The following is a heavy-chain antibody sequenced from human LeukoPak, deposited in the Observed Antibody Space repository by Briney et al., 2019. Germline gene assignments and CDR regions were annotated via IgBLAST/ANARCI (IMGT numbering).Heavy chain of an antibody. J-gene: IGHJ4*02. CDR1: GGTFSSYA. D-gene: IGHD2-2*01. CDR3: ARDRYGPAAAIEEGY. CDR2: IIPIFGTA. Sequence: ASVKVSCKASGGTFSSYAISWVRQAPGQGLEWMGGIIPIFGTANYAQKFQGRVTITADESTSTAYMELSSLRSEDTAVYYCARDRYGPAAAIEEGYWGQGTLVTVSS. V-gene: IGHV1-69*13.